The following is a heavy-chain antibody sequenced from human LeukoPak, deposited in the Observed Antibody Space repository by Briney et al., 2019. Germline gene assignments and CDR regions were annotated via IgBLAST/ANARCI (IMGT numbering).Heavy chain of an antibody. Sequence: GASVKVSCKASGYTFTSYGISWVRQAPGQVLEWMGWISAYNRNTNYAQKLQGRVTMTIDISMTTAYMELRSLRSDDTAVYYCAREGGSSGWPDYWGQGTLVTVSS. V-gene: IGHV1-18*01. D-gene: IGHD6-19*01. CDR3: AREGGSSGWPDY. CDR2: ISAYNRNT. CDR1: GYTFTSYG. J-gene: IGHJ4*02.